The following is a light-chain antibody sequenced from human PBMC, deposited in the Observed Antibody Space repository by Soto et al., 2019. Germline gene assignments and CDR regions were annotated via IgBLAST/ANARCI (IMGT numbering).Light chain of an antibody. J-gene: IGLJ2*01. CDR3: QSYDGSNPDMV. CDR1: SGSIATNY. CDR2: EDT. Sequence: NFMLTQPHSVSESPGKTVTISCTGSSGSIATNYVQWYQQRPGSAPTTVIYEDTQRPSGVPERFSGSIDSSSNSASLTISGLKTEVEADYYCQSYDGSNPDMVFGGGTKLTVL. V-gene: IGLV6-57*02.